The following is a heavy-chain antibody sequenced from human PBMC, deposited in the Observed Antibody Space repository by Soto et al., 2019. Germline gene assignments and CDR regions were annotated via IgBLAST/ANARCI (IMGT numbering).Heavy chain of an antibody. V-gene: IGHV3-30*18. CDR1: GFTFSSYG. J-gene: IGHJ4*02. D-gene: IGHD6-19*01. CDR3: AKDERDSSGWYWFDY. CDR2: ISYDGSNK. Sequence: QVQLVESGGGVVQPGRSLRLSCAASGFTFSSYGMHWVRQAPGKGLEWVAVISYDGSNKYYADSVKGRFTISRDNSKNTLYLQMNSLRAEDTAVDYCAKDERDSSGWYWFDYWGQGTLVTVSS.